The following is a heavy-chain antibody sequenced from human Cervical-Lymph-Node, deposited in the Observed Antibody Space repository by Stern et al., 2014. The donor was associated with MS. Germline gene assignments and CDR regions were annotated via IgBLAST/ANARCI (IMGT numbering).Heavy chain of an antibody. V-gene: IGHV3-23*04. CDR3: AKAGYYYDSSGYYKRPFDY. J-gene: IGHJ4*02. D-gene: IGHD3-22*01. CDR1: GFTFSSYA. Sequence: VQLVESGGGLVQPGGSLRLSCAASGFTFSSYAMSWVRQAPGKGLEWVSAISGSGGSTYYADSVKGRCTISRDNSKNTLYLQMNSLRAEDTAVYYCAKAGYYYDSSGYYKRPFDYWGQGTLVTVSS. CDR2: ISGSGGST.